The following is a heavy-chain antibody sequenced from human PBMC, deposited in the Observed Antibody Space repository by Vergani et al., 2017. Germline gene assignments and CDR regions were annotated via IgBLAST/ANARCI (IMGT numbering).Heavy chain of an antibody. CDR1: GGSISSGGYS. D-gene: IGHD3-16*01. Sequence: QLQLQESGSGLVKPSQTLSLTCAVSGGSISSGGYSWSWLRQPPGKGLEWIGYIYHSGGTYYNPSLKSRVTISVDRSKNQFSLKLSSVTAADTAVYYCARDAPDLGGNWYFDLWGRGTLVTVSS. CDR2: IYHSGGT. CDR3: ARDAPDLGGNWYFDL. V-gene: IGHV4-30-2*01. J-gene: IGHJ2*01.